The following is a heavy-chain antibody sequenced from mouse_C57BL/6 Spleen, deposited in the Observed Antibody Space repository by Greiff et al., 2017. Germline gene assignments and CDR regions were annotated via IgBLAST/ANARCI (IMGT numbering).Heavy chain of an antibody. Sequence: ESGPGLVQPSQSLSLTCSVTGYYITSGYYWNWIRQFPGNKLEWMGYISYDGSNNYNPSLKNRISITRDTSKNQFLLKLNSVTTEDTATYYCARGITTVVATEAMDYWGQGTSGTVSS. D-gene: IGHD1-1*01. V-gene: IGHV3-6*01. CDR2: ISYDGSN. CDR1: GYYITSGYY. J-gene: IGHJ4*01. CDR3: ARGITTVVATEAMDY.